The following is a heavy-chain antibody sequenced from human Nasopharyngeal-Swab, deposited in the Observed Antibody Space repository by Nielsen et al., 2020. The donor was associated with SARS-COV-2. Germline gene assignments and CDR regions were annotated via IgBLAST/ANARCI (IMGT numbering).Heavy chain of an antibody. J-gene: IGHJ4*02. CDR2: IYYSGST. V-gene: IGHV4-31*03. D-gene: IGHD5-18*01. CDR1: GGSISSGGYY. Sequence: SETLSLTCTVSGGSISSGGYYWSWLRQHPGKGLEWIGYIYYSGSTYYNPSLKSRVTISVDTSKNQFSLKLISVTAADTAVYYCARLTAMAIDYWGQGTLVTVSS. CDR3: ARLTAMAIDY.